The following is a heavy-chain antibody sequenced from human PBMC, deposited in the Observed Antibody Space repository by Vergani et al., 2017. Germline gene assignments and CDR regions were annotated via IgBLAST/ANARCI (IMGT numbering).Heavy chain of an antibody. J-gene: IGHJ5*01. V-gene: IGHV3-33*01. CDR1: GFTFSSYG. Sequence: QVQLVESEGGVVQPGRSLTLSCVASGFTFSSYGMHWVRQAPGKGLEWVAVIWYDGSNKYYGDSVKGRFTISRDNSKNTLYLQMNSLRVEDTAVYYCARWGNEKRLDSWGQGTLVTVSS. CDR2: IWYDGSNK. D-gene: IGHD1-1*01. CDR3: ARWGNEKRLDS.